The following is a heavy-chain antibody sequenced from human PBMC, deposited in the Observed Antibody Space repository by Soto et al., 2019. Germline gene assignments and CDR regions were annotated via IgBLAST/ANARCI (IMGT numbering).Heavy chain of an antibody. Sequence: QVQLVQSGAEVKKPGASVKVSCKASGYTFTSYGISWVRQAPGQGPEWMGWINIYNGNTNYAQKIQGRVTMTTDTAPSTAYMELRSLRSDDTAVYYCARDLTYVGPFDIWGQGTMVTVSS. CDR3: ARDLTYVGPFDI. V-gene: IGHV1-18*01. J-gene: IGHJ3*02. CDR2: INIYNGNT. D-gene: IGHD7-27*01. CDR1: GYTFTSYG.